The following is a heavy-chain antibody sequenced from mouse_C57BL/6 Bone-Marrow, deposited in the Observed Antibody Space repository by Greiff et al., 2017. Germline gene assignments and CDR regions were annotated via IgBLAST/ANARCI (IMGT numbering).Heavy chain of an antibody. D-gene: IGHD1-1*01. J-gene: IGHJ3*01. CDR1: GFTFSSYG. Sequence: EVKLVESGGDLVKPGGSLKLSCAASGFTFSSYGMSWVRQTPDKRLEWVATISSGGSYTYYPDSVKGRFTISRDNAKNTLYLQMGSLKSEDAAMYYCAGLLRSGRFAYWGQGILGTGSA. CDR2: ISSGGSYT. V-gene: IGHV5-6*01. CDR3: AGLLRSGRFAY.